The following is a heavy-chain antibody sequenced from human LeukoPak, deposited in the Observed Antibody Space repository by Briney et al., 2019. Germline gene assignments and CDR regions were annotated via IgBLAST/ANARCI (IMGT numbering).Heavy chain of an antibody. V-gene: IGHV1-2*02. CDR1: VYTFTGYY. CDR2: INPNSGGT. J-gene: IGHJ4*02. D-gene: IGHD3-10*01. CDR3: ARGSYYYGSGSYLY. Sequence: ASVKVSCKASVYTFTGYYMHWVRQAPGQGLEWMGWINPNSGGTNYAQKFQGRVTMTRDTSISTAYMELSRLRSDDTAVYYCARGSYYYGSGSYLYWGQGTLVTVSS.